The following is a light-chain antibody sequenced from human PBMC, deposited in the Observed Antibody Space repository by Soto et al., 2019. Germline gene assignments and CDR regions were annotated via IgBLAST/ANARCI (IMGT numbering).Light chain of an antibody. J-gene: IGKJ4*01. CDR1: QSVSSY. V-gene: IGKV3-11*01. CDR2: DAS. CDR3: QQRSNWPPLT. Sequence: EIVLTQSPATLSLSPGERATLSCRASQSVSSYLAWYQHKPGQAPRLLIYDASNRATGIPARFSGSGSGTDFTLTISSLEPEYFAVYYCQQRSNWPPLTFGGGTKVEIK.